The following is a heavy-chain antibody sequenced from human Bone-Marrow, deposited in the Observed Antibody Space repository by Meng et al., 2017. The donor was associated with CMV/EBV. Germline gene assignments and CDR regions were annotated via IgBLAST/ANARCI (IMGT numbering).Heavy chain of an antibody. Sequence: SVKVSCKASGGTFSNYTISWVRQAPGQGLEWMGRIIPILGIANYAQKFQGRVTITADKSTSTVYMELSSLRSEDTAVYYCARDGPAADRGYSYAMNWGQGTLVTVSS. CDR1: GGTFSNYT. CDR3: ARDGPAADRGYSYAMN. V-gene: IGHV1-69*04. D-gene: IGHD5-18*01. CDR2: IIPILGIA. J-gene: IGHJ4*02.